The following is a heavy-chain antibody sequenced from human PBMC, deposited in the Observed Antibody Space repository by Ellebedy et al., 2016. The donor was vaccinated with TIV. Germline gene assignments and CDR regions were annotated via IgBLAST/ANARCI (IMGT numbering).Heavy chain of an antibody. J-gene: IGHJ6*02. CDR1: GYTFTSYT. Sequence: ASVKVSCKASGYTFTSYTISWVRQAPGQGLEWMGWISAYNGNTKYTQKLQGRVTMTTDTSTSTAYMEMRSLSSDDTAVYYCARGSWACSGSMDVWGQGTTVTVSS. D-gene: IGHD6-19*01. CDR3: ARGSWACSGSMDV. CDR2: ISAYNGNT. V-gene: IGHV1-18*04.